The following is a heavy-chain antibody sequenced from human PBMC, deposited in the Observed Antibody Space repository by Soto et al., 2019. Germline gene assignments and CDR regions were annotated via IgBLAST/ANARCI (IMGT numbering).Heavy chain of an antibody. J-gene: IGHJ4*02. CDR3: VKECIAVAGTSSDY. Sequence: EVQLVESGGGLVQPGRSLRLSCAASGFTFDDYAMHWVRQAPGKGLEWVSGISWNGGSIGYADSVKGRFTISRDNANNSLYLQMNSLRAEDTALFYCVKECIAVAGTSSDYWGQGALVSVSS. CDR2: ISWNGGSI. D-gene: IGHD6-19*01. CDR1: GFTFDDYA. V-gene: IGHV3-9*01.